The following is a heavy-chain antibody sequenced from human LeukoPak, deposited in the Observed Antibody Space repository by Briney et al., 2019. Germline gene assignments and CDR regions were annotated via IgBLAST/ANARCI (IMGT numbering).Heavy chain of an antibody. J-gene: IGHJ6*03. CDR3: ARGPSITMVRGGQWYYYMDV. D-gene: IGHD3-10*01. V-gene: IGHV1-46*01. CDR2: LNPSGGST. Sequence: ASVKVSCKASGYTFTNYYMHWARQAPGQGLEWMGILNPSGGSTNYAQKFRGRVTMTRDMSTSTVYMELSSLRSEDTAVYYCARGPSITMVRGGQWYYYMDVWGKGTTVTISS. CDR1: GYTFTNYY.